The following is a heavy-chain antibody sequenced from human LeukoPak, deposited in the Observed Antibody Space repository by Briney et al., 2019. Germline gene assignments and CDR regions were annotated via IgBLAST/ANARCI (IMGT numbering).Heavy chain of an antibody. CDR3: ARDYSSSSTFDS. Sequence: GGSLRLSCAASGFTFSSHWMHWVRQGPGKGLVWVSRINTDGRSTSYADALKGRFTISRDNAKNTLYLQMNSLRDEDTAIYYCARDYSSSSTFDSWGQGTLVTVSS. CDR2: INTDGRST. V-gene: IGHV3-74*01. J-gene: IGHJ4*02. D-gene: IGHD6-13*01. CDR1: GFTFSSHW.